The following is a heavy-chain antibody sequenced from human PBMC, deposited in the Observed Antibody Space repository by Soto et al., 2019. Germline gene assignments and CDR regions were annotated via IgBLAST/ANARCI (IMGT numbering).Heavy chain of an antibody. CDR1: GFTFSNAW. Sequence: GGSLRLSCAASGFTFSNAWMSWVRQAPGKGLEWVGRIKSKTDGGTTDYAAPVKGRFTISRDDSKNTLYLQMNSLKTEDTAVYYCTTDKYYDSSGYYFYWGQRTLVTVSS. CDR3: TTDKYYDSSGYYFY. V-gene: IGHV3-15*01. CDR2: IKSKTDGGTT. J-gene: IGHJ4*02. D-gene: IGHD3-22*01.